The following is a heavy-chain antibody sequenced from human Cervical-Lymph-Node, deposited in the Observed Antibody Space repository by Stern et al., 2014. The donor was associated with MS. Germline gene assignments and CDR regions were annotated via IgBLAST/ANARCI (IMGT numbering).Heavy chain of an antibody. CDR2: INPNSGGT. CDR3: ARETVAPAGNWFDP. V-gene: IGHV1-2*04. J-gene: IGHJ5*02. Sequence: VHLVESGAEVKKPGASVKVSCKASGYTFTGYYMHWVRQAPGQGLEWMGWINPNSGGTNYAQKFQGWVTMTRDTSISTAYMELSRLRSDDTAVYYCARETVAPAGNWFDPWGQGTLVTVSS. CDR1: GYTFTGYY. D-gene: IGHD6-19*01.